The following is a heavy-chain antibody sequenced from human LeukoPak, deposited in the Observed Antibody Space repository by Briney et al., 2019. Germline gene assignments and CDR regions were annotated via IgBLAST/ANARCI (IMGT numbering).Heavy chain of an antibody. Sequence: PGGSLRLSCGASGFTFTTYNMNWVRQAPGKGLEWISYISGNSGTMYYVDSVKGRFTVSRDNGKNSLFLQMNTLRAEDTAVYYCARSCGASCGPGCYSGEAFDFWGQGTMVTVSS. CDR3: ARSCGASCGPGCYSGEAFDF. V-gene: IGHV3-48*01. CDR1: GFTFTTYN. J-gene: IGHJ3*01. CDR2: ISGNSGTM. D-gene: IGHD2-21*02.